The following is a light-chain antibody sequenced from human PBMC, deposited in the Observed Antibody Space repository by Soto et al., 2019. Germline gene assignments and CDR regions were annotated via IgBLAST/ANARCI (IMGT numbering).Light chain of an antibody. Sequence: DIQMTQSPSSLSASVGDRVTITCRASRSITRFLNWYQQQPGKAPKLLIYAASNLESGVTSMFSGSGSGTDFTLTISRLQPEDFAAYYCQQSYSTLVTFGGGTKVDIK. CDR1: RSITRF. V-gene: IGKV1-39*01. CDR2: AAS. J-gene: IGKJ4*01. CDR3: QQSYSTLVT.